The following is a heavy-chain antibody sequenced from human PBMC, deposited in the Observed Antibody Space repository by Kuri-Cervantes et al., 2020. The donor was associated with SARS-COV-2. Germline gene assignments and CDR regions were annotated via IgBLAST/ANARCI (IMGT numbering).Heavy chain of an antibody. CDR1: GFTFSSYE. D-gene: IGHD3-10*01. CDR3: ARGITMVRGVIDY. V-gene: IGHV3-48*03. Sequence: GGSRRPSCAASGFTFSSYEMNWVRQAPGKGLEWVSYISSSGSTIYYADSVKGRFTISRDNAKHSLYLQMNSLGAEDTTVYYCARGITMVRGVIDYWGQGTLVTVSS. J-gene: IGHJ4*02. CDR2: ISSSGSTI.